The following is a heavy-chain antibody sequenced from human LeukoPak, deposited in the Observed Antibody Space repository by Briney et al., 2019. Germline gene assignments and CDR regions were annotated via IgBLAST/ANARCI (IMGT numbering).Heavy chain of an antibody. D-gene: IGHD2-15*01. V-gene: IGHV3-23*01. Sequence: PGASLRLPCAASGFTFSSYALSWVRQAPGKGLEWVSAISGSGGSTYYADSVKGRFTISRDNSKNTLYLQMNSLRAEDTAVYYCAKGIVVVVAATDAFDIWGQGTMVTVSS. J-gene: IGHJ3*02. CDR2: ISGSGGST. CDR3: AKGIVVVVAATDAFDI. CDR1: GFTFSSYA.